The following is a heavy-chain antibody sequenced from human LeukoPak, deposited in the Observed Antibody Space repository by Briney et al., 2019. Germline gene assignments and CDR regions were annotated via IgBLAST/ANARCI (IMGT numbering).Heavy chain of an antibody. CDR2: IYYSGST. Sequence: SETLSLTCTVSGGSISSYYWSWIRQPPGKGLEWIGYIYYSGSTNYNPSLKSRVTISVDTSKNQFSLKLSSVTAADTAVYYWARAKRQLWHNYYGMDVWGQGTTVTVSS. V-gene: IGHV4-59*01. D-gene: IGHD5-18*01. J-gene: IGHJ6*02. CDR1: GGSISSYY. CDR3: ARAKRQLWHNYYGMDV.